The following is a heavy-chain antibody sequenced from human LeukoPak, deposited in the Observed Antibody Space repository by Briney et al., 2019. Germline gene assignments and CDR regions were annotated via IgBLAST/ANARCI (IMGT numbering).Heavy chain of an antibody. D-gene: IGHD2-8*01. CDR3: ARAPGVRYYYYMDV. CDR2: INWNGGNT. J-gene: IGHJ6*03. Sequence: GGSLRLSCAASGFTFDDYGMSWVRQAPGKGLEWVSGINWNGGNTGYADSVKGRFTISRDNVKNSLYLQMNSLRAEDTALYYCARAPGVRYYYYMDVWGKGTTVTISS. CDR1: GFTFDDYG. V-gene: IGHV3-20*04.